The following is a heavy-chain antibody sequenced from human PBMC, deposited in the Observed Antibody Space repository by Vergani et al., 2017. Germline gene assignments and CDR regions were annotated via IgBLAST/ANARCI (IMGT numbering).Heavy chain of an antibody. CDR2: LKQDGSEK. CDR1: GFTFSNYW. J-gene: IGHJ4*02. CDR3: ARLDPCSSWYDTPRFDY. D-gene: IGHD6-13*01. V-gene: IGHV3-7*01. Sequence: EVHLVESGGGLVQPGGSLRLSCAASGFTFSNYWMSWVRQAPGKGLYWLANLKQDGSEKYYVDSVKGRFTITRDNAKNSLYLQMNSLRAEDTAVYYCARLDPCSSWYDTPRFDYWGQGTLVTVSS.